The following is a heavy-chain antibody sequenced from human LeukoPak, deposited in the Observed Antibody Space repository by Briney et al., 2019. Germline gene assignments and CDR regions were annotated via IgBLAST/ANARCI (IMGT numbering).Heavy chain of an antibody. CDR3: ARDPPRVSSSSKFSYYYYYMDV. CDR1: GGSFSGYY. V-gene: IGHV4-34*01. CDR2: INHSGST. D-gene: IGHD6-13*01. Sequence: SETLSLTCAVYGGSFSGYYWSWIRQPPGKGLEWIGEINHSGSTNYNPSLKSRVTISVDTSKNQFSLKLSSVTAADTAVYYCARDPPRVSSSSKFSYYYYYMDVWGKGTTVTVSS. J-gene: IGHJ6*03.